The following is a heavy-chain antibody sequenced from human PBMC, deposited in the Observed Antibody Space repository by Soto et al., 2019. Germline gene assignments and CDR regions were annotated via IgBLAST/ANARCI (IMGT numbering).Heavy chain of an antibody. V-gene: IGHV3-66*01. CDR2: IYSGGST. Sequence: GGSLRLSCAASGFTVSSNYMSWVRQAPGKGLEWVSVIYSGGSTYYADSVKGRFTISRHNSKNTLYLQMNSLRAEDTAVYDCAGSGSYYYYYGMDVWGQGTTVTVSS. CDR3: AGSGSYYYYYGMDV. CDR1: GFTVSSNY. J-gene: IGHJ6*02. D-gene: IGHD1-26*01.